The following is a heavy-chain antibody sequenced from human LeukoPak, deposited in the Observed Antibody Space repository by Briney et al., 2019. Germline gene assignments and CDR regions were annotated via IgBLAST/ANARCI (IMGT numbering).Heavy chain of an antibody. V-gene: IGHV1-58*02. CDR3: AAFPNCTNGVCFDY. D-gene: IGHD2-8*01. J-gene: IGHJ4*02. CDR2: IVVGRGNT. CDR1: RFTFTSSA. Sequence: SVKVSCKASRFTFTSSAMQWVRQARGQRLEGIGWIVVGRGNTNYAQKFQERVTITRDMSTSTAYMELSSLRSEDTAVYYCAAFPNCTNGVCFDYWGQGTLVTVSS.